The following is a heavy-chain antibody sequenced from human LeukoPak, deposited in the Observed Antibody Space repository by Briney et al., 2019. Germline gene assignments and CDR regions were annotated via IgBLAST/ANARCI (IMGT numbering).Heavy chain of an antibody. CDR2: ISWNSGSI. CDR1: GFTFDDYA. CDR3: AKDRGRLGISEYYYMDV. J-gene: IGHJ6*03. V-gene: IGHV3-9*01. Sequence: GGSLRLSCAASGFTFDDYAMHWVRQAPGKGLEWVSGISWNSGSIGYADSVKGRFTISRDNSKNTLYLQMNSLRAEDTAVYYCAKDRGRLGISEYYYMDVWGKGTTVTVSS. D-gene: IGHD7-27*01.